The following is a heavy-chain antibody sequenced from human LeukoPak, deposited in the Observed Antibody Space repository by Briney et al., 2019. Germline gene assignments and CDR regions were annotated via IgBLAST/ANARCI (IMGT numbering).Heavy chain of an antibody. Sequence: ASVKVSCKASGYTFTGYYMHWVRQAPGQGLEWMGIINPSGGSTSYAQKFQGRVTMTRDTSTSTVYMELSSLRSEDTAVYYCARDGLVNFRITMVRGVIRGNWFDPWGQGTLVTVSS. J-gene: IGHJ5*02. CDR1: GYTFTGYY. CDR2: INPSGGST. CDR3: ARDGLVNFRITMVRGVIRGNWFDP. D-gene: IGHD3-10*01. V-gene: IGHV1-46*01.